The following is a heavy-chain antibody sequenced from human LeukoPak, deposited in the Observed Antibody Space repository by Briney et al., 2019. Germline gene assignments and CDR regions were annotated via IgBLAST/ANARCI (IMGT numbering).Heavy chain of an antibody. CDR2: IYTTGST. D-gene: IGHD3-10*01. V-gene: IGHV4-61*02. CDR3: GRDRVARGVNNWFDP. Sequence: PSQTLSLTCIVSGDSISSGSYYWSWIRQPAGKGLEWIGRIYTTGSTNYNPSLKSRVTISIDTSKNQFSLKLSSVTAADTAIYYGGRDRVARGVNNWFDPWGQGTLVTVSS. CDR1: GDSISSGSYY. J-gene: IGHJ5*02.